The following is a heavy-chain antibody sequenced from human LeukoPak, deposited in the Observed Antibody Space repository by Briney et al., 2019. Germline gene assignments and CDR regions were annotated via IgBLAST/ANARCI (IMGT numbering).Heavy chain of an antibody. V-gene: IGHV3-30*03. D-gene: IGHD3-10*01. Sequence: PGTSLRLSCEASGFNFRNYGMHWVRQAPGKGLEWVAVLSADGSHKQFADSVKDRFTISRDNAKNSLYLQMNSLRAEDTAVYYCARVWHTWYYYGSWDVWGQGTTVTVSS. CDR3: ARVWHTWYYYGSWDV. J-gene: IGHJ6*02. CDR2: LSADGSHK. CDR1: GFNFRNYG.